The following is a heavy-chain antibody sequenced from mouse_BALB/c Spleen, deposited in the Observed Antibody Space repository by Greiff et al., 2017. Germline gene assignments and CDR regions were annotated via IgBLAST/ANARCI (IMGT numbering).Heavy chain of an antibody. Sequence: VQLQQSGAVLVKPGASVKLSCTASGFNIKDTYMHWVKQRPEQGLEWIGRIDPANGNTKYDPKFQGKATITADTSSNTAYLQLSSLTSEDTAVYYCARSPSYAAWFAYWGQGTLVTVSA. CDR3: ARSPSYAAWFAY. V-gene: IGHV14-3*02. CDR2: IDPANGNT. CDR1: GFNIKDTY. J-gene: IGHJ3*01. D-gene: IGHD1-1*01.